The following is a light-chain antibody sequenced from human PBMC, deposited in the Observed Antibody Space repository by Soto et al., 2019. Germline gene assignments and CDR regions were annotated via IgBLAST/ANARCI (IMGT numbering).Light chain of an antibody. CDR3: QQYNSYWT. Sequence: DIRVTQSPSTLSASVVDRVTITCRASQSISSWLAWYQQKPGKAPKLLIYDASSLESGVPSRFSGSGSGTEFTLTISSLQPDDFATYYCQQYNSYWTFGQGTKVEIK. CDR1: QSISSW. CDR2: DAS. V-gene: IGKV1-5*01. J-gene: IGKJ1*01.